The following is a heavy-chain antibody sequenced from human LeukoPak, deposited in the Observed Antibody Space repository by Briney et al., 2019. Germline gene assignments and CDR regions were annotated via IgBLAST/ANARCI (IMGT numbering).Heavy chain of an antibody. CDR1: GGSFSGYY. V-gene: IGHV4-34*01. D-gene: IGHD3-22*01. J-gene: IGHJ5*02. CDR2: INHSGST. CDR3: ARSGSSGYYFTWFDP. Sequence: SETLSLTCAVYGGSFSGYYWSWIRQPPGKGLEWIGEINHSGSTNYNPSLKGRVTISVDTSKNQFSLKLSSVTAADTAVYYCARSGSSGYYFTWFDPWGQGTLVTVSS.